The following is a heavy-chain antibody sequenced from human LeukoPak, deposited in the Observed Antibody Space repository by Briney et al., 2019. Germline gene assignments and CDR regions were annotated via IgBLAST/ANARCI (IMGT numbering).Heavy chain of an antibody. CDR3: ARDGTAMIQAFDI. V-gene: IGHV3-53*01. Sequence: SLRLSCAASGFTIRIDYMTWVRQAPEKRLERVSTIYTGGSTYYADSVKGRFTISRDNSKNTLYLQMNSLRAEDTAVYYCARDGTAMIQAFDIWGQGTMVSVSS. CDR2: IYTGGST. CDR1: GFTIRIDY. J-gene: IGHJ3*02. D-gene: IGHD5-18*01.